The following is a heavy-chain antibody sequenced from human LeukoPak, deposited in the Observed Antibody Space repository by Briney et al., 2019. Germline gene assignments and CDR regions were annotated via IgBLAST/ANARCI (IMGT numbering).Heavy chain of an antibody. CDR1: GGSFSGYY. CDR3: ARGIYYVWGSYRYFDY. J-gene: IGHJ4*02. V-gene: IGHV4-34*01. D-gene: IGHD3-16*02. CDR2: INHSGST. Sequence: SETLSLTCAVYGGSFSGYYWSWIRQPPGKGLEWIGEINHSGSTNYNPSLKSRVTISVDTSKNQFSLKPSSVTAADTAVYYCARGIYYVWGSYRYFDYWGQGTLVTVSS.